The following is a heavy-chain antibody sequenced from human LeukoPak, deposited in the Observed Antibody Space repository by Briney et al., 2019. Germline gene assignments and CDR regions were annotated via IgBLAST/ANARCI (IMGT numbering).Heavy chain of an antibody. Sequence: SETLSLTCTVSGYSISSGYYWGWIRQPPGKGLEWIGSIYYSGSTYYNPSLKSRVTISVDTSKNQFSLKLSSVTAADTAVYYCARVSKYSGYGDWYFDLWGRGTLVTVSS. CDR1: GYSISSGYY. V-gene: IGHV4-38-2*02. CDR3: ARVSKYSGYGDWYFDL. D-gene: IGHD5-12*01. J-gene: IGHJ2*01. CDR2: IYYSGST.